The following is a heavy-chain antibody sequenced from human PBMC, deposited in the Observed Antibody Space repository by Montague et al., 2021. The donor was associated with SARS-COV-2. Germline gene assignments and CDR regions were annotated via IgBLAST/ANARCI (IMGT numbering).Heavy chain of an antibody. J-gene: IGHJ4*02. D-gene: IGHD3-3*02. V-gene: IGHV3-48*02. CDR2: ISGDGRTI. CDR1: DITFSKYS. CDR3: ATDLFAFRRSEGRDY. Sequence: SLRLSCAASDITFSKYSMNWVRQAPGKGLEWISYISGDGRTIYYADSVRGRFTISRDNAVRSLYVEMTRLRDEDTANYYCATDLFAFRRSEGRDYWGQGTLVTVSS.